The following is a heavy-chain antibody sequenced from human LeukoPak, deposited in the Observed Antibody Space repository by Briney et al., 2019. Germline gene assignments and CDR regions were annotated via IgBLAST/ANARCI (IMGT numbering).Heavy chain of an antibody. V-gene: IGHV3-21*04. Sequence: PGGSLRLSCAASGFTFSSYSMNWVRQAPGKGLEWVSSISSSSSYIYYADSVKGRFTISRDNAKNSLYLQMNSLRAEDTAVYYCARETAGGYYDSSGYYPNWFDPWGQGTLVTASS. J-gene: IGHJ5*02. CDR2: ISSSSSYI. D-gene: IGHD3-22*01. CDR3: ARETAGGYYDSSGYYPNWFDP. CDR1: GFTFSSYS.